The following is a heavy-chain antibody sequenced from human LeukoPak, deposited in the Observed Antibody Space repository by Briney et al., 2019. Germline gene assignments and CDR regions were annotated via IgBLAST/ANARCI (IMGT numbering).Heavy chain of an antibody. CDR2: IYPGDSDT. CDR3: ARHQGVVEALDYYYGMDV. Sequence: GESLKISCKGSGYSFTSYWIGWVRQMPGKGLEWMGIIYPGDSDTRYSPSFQGQVTISADKSISTAYLQWSSLKASDTAMYYCARHQGVVEALDYYYGMDVWGQGTTVTVSS. D-gene: IGHD1-26*01. V-gene: IGHV5-51*01. CDR1: GYSFTSYW. J-gene: IGHJ6*02.